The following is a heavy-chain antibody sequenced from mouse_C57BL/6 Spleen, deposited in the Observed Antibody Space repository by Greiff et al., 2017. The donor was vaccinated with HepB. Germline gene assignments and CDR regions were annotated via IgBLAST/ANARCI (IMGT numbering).Heavy chain of an antibody. J-gene: IGHJ3*01. CDR3: ARPEVTSVFAY. CDR2: ISSGSSTI. Sequence: EVKLVESGGGLVKPGGSLKLSCAASGFTFSDYGMHWVRQAPEKGLEWVAYISSGSSTIYYADTVKGRFTISRDNAKNTLFLQMTSLRSEDTAMYYCARPEVTSVFAYWGQGTLVTVSA. CDR1: GFTFSDYG. V-gene: IGHV5-17*01. D-gene: IGHD2-2*01.